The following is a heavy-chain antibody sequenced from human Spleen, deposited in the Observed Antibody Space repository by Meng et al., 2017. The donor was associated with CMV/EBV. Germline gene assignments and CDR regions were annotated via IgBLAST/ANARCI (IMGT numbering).Heavy chain of an antibody. J-gene: IGHJ6*02. V-gene: IGHV3-20*04. CDR2: INWNGDTT. Sequence: GGSLRLSCAVSGFTLRNYAMSWVRQAPGKGLEWVSGINWNGDTTGYADSVKGRFTISRDKAKNSLYLQMNSLRDEDTALYYCARVPYQLLPTYYDYGMDVWGQGTTVTVSS. CDR3: ARVPYQLLPTYYDYGMDV. D-gene: IGHD2-2*01. CDR1: GFTLRNYA.